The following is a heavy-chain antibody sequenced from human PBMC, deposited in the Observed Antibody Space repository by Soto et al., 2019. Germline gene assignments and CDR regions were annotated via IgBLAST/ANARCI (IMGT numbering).Heavy chain of an antibody. Sequence: PSETLSLTCAVYGGSVNGYYWNWIRQPPGKGLEWIGSIYYSERTSYNSGSTYYSPSLKSRVTISGDTSKSQFSLKLSSVTAADTAVYCCARHTRNQFDPWGQGTLVTVSS. CDR2: IYYSERTSYNSGST. CDR3: ARHTRNQFDP. CDR1: GGSVNGYY. V-gene: IGHV4-59*05. J-gene: IGHJ5*02.